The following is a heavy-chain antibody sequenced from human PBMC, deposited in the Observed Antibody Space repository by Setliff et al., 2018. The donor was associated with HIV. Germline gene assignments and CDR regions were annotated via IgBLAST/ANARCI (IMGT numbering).Heavy chain of an antibody. CDR3: ARGSSCSSSSCYLYYYYYYGVDV. V-gene: IGHV4-34*01. D-gene: IGHD2-2*01. J-gene: IGHJ6*02. CDR1: GGSLDNYY. Sequence: SETLSLTCAVYGGSLDNYYWTWIRQPPGRGLEWIGEITAGGDTAYNSSLQSRLTISLDTSKKQFALKLHSMTAADTAVYYCARGSSCSSSSCYLYYYYYYGVDVWGPGTAVIVSS. CDR2: ITAGGDT.